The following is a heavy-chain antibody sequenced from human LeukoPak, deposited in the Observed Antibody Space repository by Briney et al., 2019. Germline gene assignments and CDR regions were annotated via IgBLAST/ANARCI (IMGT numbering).Heavy chain of an antibody. J-gene: IGHJ4*02. CDR1: GFTVSSNY. CDR2: IYSGGST. CDR3: AGVVYGLAPHGYYLAS. Sequence: PGGSLRLSCAASGFTVSSNYMSWVRQAPGKGLEWVSVIYSGGSTYYADSVKGRFTISRDNSKNTLYLQMNSLRAEDTAVYYCAGVVYGLAPHGYYLASWGQETLVTVSS. V-gene: IGHV3-66*01. D-gene: IGHD6-19*01.